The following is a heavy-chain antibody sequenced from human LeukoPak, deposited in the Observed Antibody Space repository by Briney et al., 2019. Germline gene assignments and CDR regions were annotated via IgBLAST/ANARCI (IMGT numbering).Heavy chain of an antibody. CDR3: AKGTYTSGWYYAFDL. J-gene: IGHJ4*02. D-gene: IGHD6-19*01. CDR2: ISGSGATT. Sequence: GGSLRLSCAASGFTFTSYAMSWVRQAPGKGLEWVSAISGSGATTYFVDSVKGRFTLSRDNSHNTLSLQMNSLTAEDTAVYYCAKGTYTSGWYYAFDLWGQGTLVTVSS. V-gene: IGHV3-23*01. CDR1: GFTFTSYA.